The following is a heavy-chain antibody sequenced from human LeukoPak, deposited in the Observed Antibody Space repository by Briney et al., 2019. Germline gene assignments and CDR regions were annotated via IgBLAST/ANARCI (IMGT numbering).Heavy chain of an antibody. J-gene: IGHJ4*02. CDR3: AGRFSDGSGL. Sequence: GGSLRLSCAASGFTFSGYGMNWVRQAPGKGLEWVSYISSHSGSIYYADSVKGRFTISRDNAKNSLYLQMNSLRAEDTAVYYCAGRFSDGSGLWGQGTLVTVSS. CDR2: ISSHSGSI. D-gene: IGHD3-10*01. CDR1: GFTFSGYG. V-gene: IGHV3-48*01.